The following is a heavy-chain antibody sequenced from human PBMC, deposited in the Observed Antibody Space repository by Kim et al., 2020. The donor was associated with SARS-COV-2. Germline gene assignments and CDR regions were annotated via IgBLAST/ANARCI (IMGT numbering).Heavy chain of an antibody. D-gene: IGHD3-10*01. Sequence: SQTLSLTCAVYGGSFSGYYWSWIRQPPGKGLEWIGEINHSGSTNYNPSLKSRVTISVDTSKNQFSLKLSSVTAADTAVYYCARATRYYYGSGSYRDNYYY. CDR1: GGSFSGYY. J-gene: IGHJ6*01. CDR3: ARATRYYYGSGSYRDNYYY. CDR2: INHSGST. V-gene: IGHV4-34*01.